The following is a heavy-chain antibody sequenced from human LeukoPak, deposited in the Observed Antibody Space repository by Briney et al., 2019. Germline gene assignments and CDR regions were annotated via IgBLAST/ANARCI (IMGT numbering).Heavy chain of an antibody. Sequence: GGSLRLSCAASGFTFSSYAMSWVRQAPGKGLEWVAVISYDGSNKYYADSVKGRFTISRDNSKNTLYLQMNSLRAEDTAVYYCAKDGAAYCGGDCYLFDYWGQGTLVTVSS. D-gene: IGHD2-21*02. CDR1: GFTFSSYA. V-gene: IGHV3-30*18. J-gene: IGHJ4*02. CDR3: AKDGAAYCGGDCYLFDY. CDR2: ISYDGSNK.